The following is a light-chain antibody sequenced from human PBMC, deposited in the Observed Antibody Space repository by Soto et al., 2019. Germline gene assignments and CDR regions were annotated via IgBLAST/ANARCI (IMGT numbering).Light chain of an antibody. CDR1: QGIGIY. CDR2: AAS. J-gene: IGKJ4*01. V-gene: IGKV1-27*01. CDR3: QKYNSAPLT. Sequence: DIQMTQSPSSLSASFGDRVTMTCRASQGIGIYLAWFQQRPGNTPKLLIYAASTLQAGVPCRFSGSGSGTDFTLTISSLQPEDVATYYCQKYNSAPLTFGGGTRVEIK.